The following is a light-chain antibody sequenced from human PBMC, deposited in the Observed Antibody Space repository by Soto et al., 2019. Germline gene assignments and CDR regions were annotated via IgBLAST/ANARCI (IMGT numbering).Light chain of an antibody. CDR3: SSYTSSSTYV. CDR2: EVS. CDR1: SSDVGGYNY. J-gene: IGLJ1*01. V-gene: IGLV2-14*01. Sequence: QSVLTQPASVSGSPGQSITISCTGTSSDVGGYNYASWYQQHPGKAPKLMIYEVSTRPSGVSNRFSGSKSGNTASLTISGLQAHNEADYYCSSYTSSSTYVFGTGTKVTDL.